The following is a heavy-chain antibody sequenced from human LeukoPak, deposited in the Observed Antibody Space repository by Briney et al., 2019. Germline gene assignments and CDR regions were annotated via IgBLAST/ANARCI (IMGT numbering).Heavy chain of an antibody. Sequence: SETLSLTCTVSGASISSYYWSWIRQPPGKGLEWIGYISNHGSANYNPSLNSPVTISVGTSKNQFFLELSSVTAADTAVYYCATEVYDSSGYPIRIDPWGQGTLVTVSS. CDR2: ISNHGSA. CDR3: ATEVYDSSGYPIRIDP. CDR1: GASISSYY. V-gene: IGHV4-59*01. D-gene: IGHD3-22*01. J-gene: IGHJ5*02.